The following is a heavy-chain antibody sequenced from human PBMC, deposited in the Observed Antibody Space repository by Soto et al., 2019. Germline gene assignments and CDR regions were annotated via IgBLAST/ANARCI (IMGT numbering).Heavy chain of an antibody. CDR1: GGSISSYY. CDR3: ASGMVVAATLYYYYYMDV. J-gene: IGHJ6*03. V-gene: IGHV4-59*01. CDR2: IYYSGST. D-gene: IGHD2-15*01. Sequence: SETLSLTCTVPGGSISSYYWSWIRQPPGKGLEWIGYIYYSGSTNYNPSLKSRVTISVDTSKNQFSLKLSSVTAADTAVYYCASGMVVAATLYYYYYMDVWGKGTTVTVSS.